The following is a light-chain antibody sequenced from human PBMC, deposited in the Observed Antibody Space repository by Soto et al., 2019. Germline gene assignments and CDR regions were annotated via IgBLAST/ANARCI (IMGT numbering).Light chain of an antibody. V-gene: IGKV1-5*03. CDR1: QSISPW. Sequence: DIQMTQSPSTQSAYVGERVTITGRVSQSISPWLAWYQKKPGKAPNLLIYRASNLQTGVPSRFSGSGSGTEFTLTINSLQPDDFATYYCQQYRGRPYTFGQGTKLEIE. J-gene: IGKJ2*01. CDR3: QQYRGRPYT. CDR2: RAS.